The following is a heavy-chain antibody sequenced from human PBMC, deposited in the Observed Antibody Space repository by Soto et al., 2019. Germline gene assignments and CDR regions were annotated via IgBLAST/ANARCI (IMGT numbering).Heavy chain of an antibody. D-gene: IGHD4-17*01. CDR3: ARGHYGGNYFAY. CDR2: IIPIFGTA. V-gene: IGHV1-69*13. CDR1: GGTFSSYA. J-gene: IGHJ4*02. Sequence: RASVKVSCKASGGTFSSYAISWVRQAPGQGLEWMGGIIPIFGTANYAQKFQGRVTITADESTSTAYMELSSLRSEDTAVYYCARGHYGGNYFAYWGQGTLVTVSS.